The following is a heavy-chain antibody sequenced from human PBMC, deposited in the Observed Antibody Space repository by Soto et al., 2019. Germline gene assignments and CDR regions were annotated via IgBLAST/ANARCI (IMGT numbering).Heavy chain of an antibody. CDR3: AREGNLGRWLQPLDF. D-gene: IGHD5-12*01. CDR2: IYYSGTT. J-gene: IGHJ4*02. CDR1: GDSITSNSYF. Sequence: SETLSLTCTVSGDSITSNSYFWAWIRQPAGKGLEWIGSIYYSGTTYYNPSLKSRVTMSLDTSKNQFSLRLISVTAADTAKYFCAREGNLGRWLQPLDFWGQGTLVTVSS. V-gene: IGHV4-39*07.